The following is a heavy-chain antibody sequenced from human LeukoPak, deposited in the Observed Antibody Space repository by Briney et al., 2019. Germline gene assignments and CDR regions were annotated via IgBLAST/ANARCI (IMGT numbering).Heavy chain of an antibody. CDR2: ISAYNGNT. Sequence: ASVKVSCKASGYTFTNYGISWVRQAPGQGLEWMGWISAYNGNTNYAQKLQGRVTMTTDTSTSTAYMELRSLRSDDTAVYYCARDSMVRGLERGPIDYWGQGTLVTASS. CDR1: GYTFTNYG. J-gene: IGHJ4*02. CDR3: ARDSMVRGLERGPIDY. V-gene: IGHV1-18*01. D-gene: IGHD3-10*01.